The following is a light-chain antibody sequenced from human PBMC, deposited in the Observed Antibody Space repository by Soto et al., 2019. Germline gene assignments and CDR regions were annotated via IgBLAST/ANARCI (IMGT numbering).Light chain of an antibody. Sequence: DIQITQSPSTLSEFVVDRVTITFRASQIVNSWLAWYQQRPGKAPKLLIYDASTLESGVPSRFSGSGSGTEFTLTISSLQPDDFATYYCHQYNSYHTCGGGTKGDIK. CDR1: QIVNSW. J-gene: IGKJ4*01. V-gene: IGKV1-5*01. CDR2: DAS. CDR3: HQYNSYHT.